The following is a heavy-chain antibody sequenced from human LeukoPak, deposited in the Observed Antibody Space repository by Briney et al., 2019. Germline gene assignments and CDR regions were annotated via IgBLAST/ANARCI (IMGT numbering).Heavy chain of an antibody. CDR2: ISGYNGNT. CDR1: GYTFTRSG. V-gene: IGHV1-18*01. Sequence: ASVKVSCKAAGYTFTRSGISWVRQAPGQGLEWMGWISGYNGNTIYAQMLQGRVTMTTDTSTSTAYMELRSLRSDDTAMYYCATVETVMFGVVIIGSSFDYWAREPWSPSPQ. J-gene: IGHJ4*02. CDR3: ATVETVMFGVVIIGSSFDY. D-gene: IGHD3-3*01.